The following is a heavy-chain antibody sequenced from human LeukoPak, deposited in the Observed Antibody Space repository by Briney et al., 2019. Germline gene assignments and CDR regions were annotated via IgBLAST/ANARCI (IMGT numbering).Heavy chain of an antibody. CDR3: AKDPTWYQLPHHDAFNI. D-gene: IGHD2-2*01. J-gene: IGHJ3*02. CDR2: IRYDGSNK. Sequence: EGSLRLSCAASGFTFSSYGMHWVRQAPGKGLEWVAFIRYDGSNKYYADSVKGRFTISRDNSKNTLYLQMNSLRAEDTAVYYCAKDPTWYQLPHHDAFNIWGQGTMVTVPS. CDR1: GFTFSSYG. V-gene: IGHV3-30*02.